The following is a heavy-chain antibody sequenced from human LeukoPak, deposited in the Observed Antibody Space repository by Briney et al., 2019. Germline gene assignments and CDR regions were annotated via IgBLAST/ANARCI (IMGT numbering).Heavy chain of an antibody. CDR3: ARDQSSTWPYDAFDI. Sequence: ASVKVSCKASGYTFTGYYIHWVRQAPGQGLEWMGWINPNSGGTNYAQKCQGRVTLTRDTSISTAYMELSRLRSDDTAVYYCARDQSSTWPYDAFDIWGQGTMVTVSS. D-gene: IGHD6-13*01. J-gene: IGHJ3*02. CDR1: GYTFTGYY. CDR2: INPNSGGT. V-gene: IGHV1-2*02.